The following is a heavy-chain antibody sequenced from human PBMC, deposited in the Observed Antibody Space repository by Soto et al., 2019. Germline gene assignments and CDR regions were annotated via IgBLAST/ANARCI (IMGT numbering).Heavy chain of an antibody. CDR1: GYTLTELS. Sequence: ASVKVSCKVSGYTLTELSMHWGRQAPGKGLEWMGGFDPEDGETIYAQKFQGRVTMTEDTSTDTAYMELSSLRSEDTAVYYCATWNWNDVYFDYWGQGTLVTVSS. CDR2: FDPEDGET. V-gene: IGHV1-24*01. D-gene: IGHD1-1*01. CDR3: ATWNWNDVYFDY. J-gene: IGHJ4*02.